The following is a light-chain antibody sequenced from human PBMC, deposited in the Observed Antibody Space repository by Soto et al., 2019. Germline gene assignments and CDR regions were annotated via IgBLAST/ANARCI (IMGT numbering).Light chain of an antibody. Sequence: EIVLTQSPATLSLSPGERATLSCRASQAISTFLAWYQQKPGQAPRLLIYDASTRATGIPARFSGKGSGTDFTLTISSLEPEDFAVYYCQQRYNWPPITFGQGTRLQMK. CDR2: DAS. J-gene: IGKJ5*01. CDR3: QQRYNWPPIT. V-gene: IGKV3-11*01. CDR1: QAISTF.